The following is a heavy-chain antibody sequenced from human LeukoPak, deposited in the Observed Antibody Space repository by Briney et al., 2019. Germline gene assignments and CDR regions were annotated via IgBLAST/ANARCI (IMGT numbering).Heavy chain of an antibody. J-gene: IGHJ4*02. CDR2: ISSSSSTI. D-gene: IGHD4-17*01. CDR3: ARDRGDDYFDY. CDR1: GFTFSSYS. V-gene: IGHV3-48*01. Sequence: GGSLRLSCVASGFTFSSYSMNWVRQAPGKGLEWVSYISSSSSTIYYADSVKGRFTISRDNAKKSLYLQMNSLRAEDTAVYYCARDRGDDYFDYWGQGTLVTVSS.